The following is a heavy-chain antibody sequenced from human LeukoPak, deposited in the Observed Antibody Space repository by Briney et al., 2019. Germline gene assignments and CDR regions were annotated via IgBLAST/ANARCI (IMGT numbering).Heavy chain of an antibody. CDR1: GLTFSNHA. CDR3: AKGGYCNGGSCYRFDC. J-gene: IGHJ4*02. Sequence: GGSLRLSCAASGLTFSNHAMSWVRQAPGKGLEWVSSITMSGGSTYYADSVKGRFTISRDNSKNTLYLQMNSLRAEDTAVYYCAKGGYCNGGSCYRFDCWGQGTLVTVSS. CDR2: ITMSGGST. D-gene: IGHD2-15*01. V-gene: IGHV3-23*01.